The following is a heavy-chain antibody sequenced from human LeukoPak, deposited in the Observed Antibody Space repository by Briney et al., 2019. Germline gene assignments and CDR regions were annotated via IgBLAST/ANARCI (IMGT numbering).Heavy chain of an antibody. Sequence: ASVKVSCKASGYTFTDYYMHWVRQAPGQGLEWMGWINPNSGGTNYEQKFQGRVTMTRDTSISTACMELSRLRSDDTAVYYCARAVAGGEAYYFDYWGQGTLVTVSS. J-gene: IGHJ4*02. D-gene: IGHD6-19*01. CDR3: ARAVAGGEAYYFDY. CDR1: GYTFTDYY. V-gene: IGHV1-2*02. CDR2: INPNSGGT.